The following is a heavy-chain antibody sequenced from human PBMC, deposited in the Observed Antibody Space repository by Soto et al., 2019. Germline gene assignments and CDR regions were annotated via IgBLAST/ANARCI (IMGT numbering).Heavy chain of an antibody. V-gene: IGHV1-69*06. CDR3: ARRGSNGYFRSFDN. D-gene: IGHD4-4*01. CDR2: TNGNLGTG. CDR1: GGTFSSYP. Sequence: QVQLVQSGAEVKKPGSSVKVSCKASGGTFSSYPISWVRQAPGQGLEWMGGTNGNLGTGNYAQKFQGRLTITTDKSTTTAYMELSSLRSEDTAVYYCARRGSNGYFRSFDNWGQGTLVTVSS. J-gene: IGHJ4*02.